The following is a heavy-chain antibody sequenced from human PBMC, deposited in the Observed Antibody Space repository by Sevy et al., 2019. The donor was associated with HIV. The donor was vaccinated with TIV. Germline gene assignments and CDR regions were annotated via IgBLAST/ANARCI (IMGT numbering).Heavy chain of an antibody. CDR3: VRGGVDAYNVYFDL. V-gene: IGHV3-21*05. CDR2: ISTGTDHI. J-gene: IGHJ4*02. CDR1: GYTFPAFS. D-gene: IGHD3-10*01. Sequence: GESLKISCTASGYTFPAFSFNWVRQAPGKGLEWLSYISTGTDHIYYADSAKGRFTISRDDAKNSVYLEMKSLRDQDTALYYCVRGGVDAYNVYFDLWGQGTLVTVSS.